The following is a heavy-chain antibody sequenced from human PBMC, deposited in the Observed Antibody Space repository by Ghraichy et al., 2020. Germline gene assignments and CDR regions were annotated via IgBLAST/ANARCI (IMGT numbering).Heavy chain of an antibody. D-gene: IGHD1-26*01. CDR1: GYTFTGYY. CDR3: ATESGIVGATTLDY. Sequence: ASVKVSCKASGYTFTGYYMHWVRQAPGQGLEWMGWINPNSGGTNYAQKFQGRVTMTRDTSISTAYMELSRLRSDDTAVYYCATESGIVGATTLDYWGQGTLVTVSS. CDR2: INPNSGGT. V-gene: IGHV1-2*02. J-gene: IGHJ4*02.